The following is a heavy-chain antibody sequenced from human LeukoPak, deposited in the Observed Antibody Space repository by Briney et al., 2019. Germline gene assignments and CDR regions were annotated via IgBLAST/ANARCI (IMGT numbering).Heavy chain of an antibody. Sequence: PSETLSLTCTVSGGSISSSSYYWGWIRQPPGKGLEWIGSIYSSGSTYYNPSLKSRVTISVDTSKNQFSLKLSSVTAADTAVYYCARVGRYYYYMDVWGKGTTVTVSS. J-gene: IGHJ6*03. V-gene: IGHV4-39*07. CDR3: ARVGRYYYYMDV. CDR1: GGSISSSSYY. D-gene: IGHD1-26*01. CDR2: IYSSGST.